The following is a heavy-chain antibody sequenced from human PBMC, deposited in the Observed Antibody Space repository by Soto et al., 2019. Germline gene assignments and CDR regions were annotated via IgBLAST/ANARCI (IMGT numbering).Heavy chain of an antibody. Sequence: QVQLVQSGAEVKKPGSSVKVSCKASGGTFSSYAISWVRQAPGQGLEWMGGIIPIFGTANYAQKFQGRVTITADESTSTAYMELSSLRSEDTAVYYCASRGYSSCWYSFSPDYYYYGMDVWGQGTTVTVSS. CDR3: ASRGYSSCWYSFSPDYYYYGMDV. CDR1: GGTFSSYA. V-gene: IGHV1-69*01. D-gene: IGHD6-13*01. CDR2: IIPIFGTA. J-gene: IGHJ6*02.